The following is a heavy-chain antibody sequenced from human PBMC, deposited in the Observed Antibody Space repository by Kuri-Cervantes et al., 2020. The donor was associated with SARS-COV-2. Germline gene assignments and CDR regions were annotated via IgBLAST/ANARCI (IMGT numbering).Heavy chain of an antibody. J-gene: IGHJ4*02. CDR1: GFTFSGYS. CDR2: ISYDGSNK. V-gene: IGHV3-30*18. Sequence: GESLKISCAASGFTFSGYSMNWVRQAPGKGLEWVAVISYDGSNKYYADSVKGRFTISRDNSKNTLYLQMNSLRAEDTAVYYCAKGAHIVVVPAAIDYWGQGTLVTVSS. D-gene: IGHD2-2*01. CDR3: AKGAHIVVVPAAIDY.